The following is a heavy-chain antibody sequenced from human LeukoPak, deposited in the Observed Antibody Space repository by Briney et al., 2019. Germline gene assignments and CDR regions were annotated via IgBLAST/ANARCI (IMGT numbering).Heavy chain of an antibody. Sequence: SGTLSPTCAVSGGSISSGHYYWNWIRQPAGKGLEWIGRISSSGSTNYSPSLKSRVTMSLDTSNNHFSLELTSVAAADTAVYYCTIFVVADPDAFEIWGQGTMVTVSS. D-gene: IGHD3-3*01. J-gene: IGHJ3*02. CDR3: TIFVVADPDAFEI. CDR1: GGSISSGHYY. CDR2: ISSSGST. V-gene: IGHV4-61*02.